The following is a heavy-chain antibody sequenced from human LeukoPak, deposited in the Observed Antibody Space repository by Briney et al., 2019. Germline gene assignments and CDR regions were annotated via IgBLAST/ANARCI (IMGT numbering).Heavy chain of an antibody. Sequence: SVKVSCKASGGTFGSYAISWVRQALGQGLEWMGGIIPIFGTANYAQKFQGRVTTTTDESTSTAYMELSSLRSEDTAVYYCARDRADDYGGPFDYWGQGTLVTVSS. D-gene: IGHD4-23*01. CDR2: IIPIFGTA. V-gene: IGHV1-69*05. J-gene: IGHJ4*02. CDR3: ARDRADDYGGPFDY. CDR1: GGTFGSYA.